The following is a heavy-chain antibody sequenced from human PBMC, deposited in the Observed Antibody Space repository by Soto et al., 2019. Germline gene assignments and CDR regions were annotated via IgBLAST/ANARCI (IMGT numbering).Heavy chain of an antibody. CDR1: GFTVSSNY. Sequence: GGSLRLSCAASGFTVSSNYMSWVRQAPGKGLEWISIIYSAGNTYYADSVKGRFTISRDNSKNTLCLQMNSLGAEDTAVYYCARDFVVGGPTINYYYGMDVWGQGTTVTVSS. D-gene: IGHD1-26*01. J-gene: IGHJ6*02. V-gene: IGHV3-66*01. CDR2: IYSAGNT. CDR3: ARDFVVGGPTINYYYGMDV.